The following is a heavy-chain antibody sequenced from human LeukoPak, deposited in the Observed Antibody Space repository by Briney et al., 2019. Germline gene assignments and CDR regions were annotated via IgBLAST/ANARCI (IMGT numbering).Heavy chain of an antibody. CDR2: IYYSGST. J-gene: IGHJ6*03. D-gene: IGHD3-10*01. Sequence: PSETLSLTCTVSGGSISSSSYYWGWIRQPPGKGLEWIGSIYYSGSTYYNPSLKSRVTMSVDTSKNQFSLKLSSVTAADTAVYYCARQVISYYYYMDVWGKGTTVTISS. CDR3: ARQVISYYYYMDV. CDR1: GGSISSSSYY. V-gene: IGHV4-39*01.